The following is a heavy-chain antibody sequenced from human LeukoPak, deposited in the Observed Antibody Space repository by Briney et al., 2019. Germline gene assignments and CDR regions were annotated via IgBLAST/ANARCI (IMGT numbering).Heavy chain of an antibody. CDR1: GGSISSYY. D-gene: IGHD3-10*01. CDR3: ARLCMVRGVMRYYFDY. CDR2: GYYSGST. Sequence: PSETLSLTCTVSGGSISSYYWSWIRQPPGKGLEWIGYGYYSGSTNYNPYLKSRVTISVDTSKNQFSLKLSSVTAAATAVYYCARLCMVRGVMRYYFDYWGQGTLVTVSS. J-gene: IGHJ4*02. V-gene: IGHV4-59*08.